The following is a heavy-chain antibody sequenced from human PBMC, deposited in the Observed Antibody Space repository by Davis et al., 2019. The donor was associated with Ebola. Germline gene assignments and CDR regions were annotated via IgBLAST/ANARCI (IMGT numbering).Heavy chain of an antibody. Sequence: PGGSLRLSCTVSGGSISSYYWSWIRQPAGKGLEWIGRIYTSGSTNYNPSLKSRATISVDTSKNQFSLKLSSVTAADTAVYYCARDSVTTGMPFDYWGQGTLVTVSS. CDR1: GGSISSYY. V-gene: IGHV4-4*07. D-gene: IGHD4-17*01. J-gene: IGHJ4*02. CDR2: IYTSGST. CDR3: ARDSVTTGMPFDY.